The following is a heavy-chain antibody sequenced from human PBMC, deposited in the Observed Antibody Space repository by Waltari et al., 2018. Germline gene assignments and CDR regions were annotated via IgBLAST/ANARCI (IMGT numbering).Heavy chain of an antibody. D-gene: IGHD2-2*01. CDR2: IKQDGGEK. J-gene: IGHJ4*02. CDR1: GFTFSNFW. V-gene: IGHV3-7*01. CDR3: VRRHCSSTACFVTSFDY. Sequence: EVQLVESGGALVQPGGSLRLSCAASGFTFSNFWMTWVRQAPGRGRGWVANIKQDGGEKYYADAVKGRFTIARDNTRNSVFLQMNSLRAEDTAVFYCVRRHCSSTACFVTSFDYWGQGTLVTVSS.